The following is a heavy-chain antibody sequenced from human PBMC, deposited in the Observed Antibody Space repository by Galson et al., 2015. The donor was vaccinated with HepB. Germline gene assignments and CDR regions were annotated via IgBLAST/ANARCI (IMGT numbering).Heavy chain of an antibody. CDR3: ARGGMATIGGPIFDF. CDR1: GYTFTRYG. Sequence: SVKVSCKASGYTFTRYGISWLRQAPGQGLEWMGRISTDIGNTNYAQNFQGRVTMTADTFTNMACMELRRLRSDDTAVYYCARGGMATIGGPIFDFWGQGTLVTVSS. V-gene: IGHV1-18*01. J-gene: IGHJ4*02. CDR2: ISTDIGNT. D-gene: IGHD5-24*01.